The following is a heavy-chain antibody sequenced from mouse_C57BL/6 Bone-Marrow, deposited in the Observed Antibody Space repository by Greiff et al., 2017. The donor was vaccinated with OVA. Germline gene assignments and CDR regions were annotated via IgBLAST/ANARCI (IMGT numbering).Heavy chain of an antibody. CDR1: GYTFTDYH. Sequence: VQLQQSGAELVRPGASVTLSCKASGYTFTDYHMHWVKQTPVHGLEWIGAIDPETGGTAYNQKFKGKAILTADKSSSTAYMELRSLTSEDSAVYYCSYYYGSSYDYWGQGTTLTVSS. J-gene: IGHJ2*01. D-gene: IGHD1-1*01. CDR2: IDPETGGT. V-gene: IGHV1-15*01. CDR3: SYYYGSSYDY.